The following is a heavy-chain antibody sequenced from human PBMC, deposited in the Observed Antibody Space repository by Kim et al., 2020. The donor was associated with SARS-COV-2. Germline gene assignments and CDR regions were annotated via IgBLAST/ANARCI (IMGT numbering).Heavy chain of an antibody. V-gene: IGHV1-3*01. CDR1: GYTFTSYA. D-gene: IGHD3-9*01. Sequence: ASVKVSCKASGYTFTSYAMHWVRQAPGQRLEWMGWINAGNGNTKYSQKFQGRVTITRDTSASTAYMELSSLGSEDTAVYYCARGYILTVWDYWGQGTLVTVSS. J-gene: IGHJ4*02. CDR3: ARGYILTVWDY. CDR2: INAGNGNT.